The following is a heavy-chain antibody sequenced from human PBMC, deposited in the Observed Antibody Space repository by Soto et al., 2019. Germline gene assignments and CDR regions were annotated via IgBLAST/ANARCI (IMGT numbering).Heavy chain of an antibody. CDR2: IKSKTDGGTT. CDR3: THDYGDYRYYFDY. D-gene: IGHD4-17*01. CDR1: GFTFNYAW. Sequence: LRLSCVASGFTFNYAWMSWVRQAPGKGPEWVGRIKSKTDGGTTDYPAPVKGRFTLSRDDSKNTVYLQMNSLKTEDTAIYYCTHDYGDYRYYFDYWGQGTQVTVSS. J-gene: IGHJ4*02. V-gene: IGHV3-15*01.